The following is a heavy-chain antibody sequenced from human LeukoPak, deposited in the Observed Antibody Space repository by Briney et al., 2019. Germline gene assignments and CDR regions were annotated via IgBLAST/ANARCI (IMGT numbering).Heavy chain of an antibody. Sequence: SETLSLTCAVYGGSFSGFYWSWIRQPPGKGLEWIGEIHCSGSTNYNPSLKSRVTISVDPSKNQFSLKLSSVAAADTAVYYCARMREIAATGISGGDYWGQGTLVTLSS. J-gene: IGHJ4*02. CDR1: GGSFSGFY. CDR2: IHCSGST. V-gene: IGHV4-34*01. CDR3: ARMREIAATGISGGDY. D-gene: IGHD6-13*01.